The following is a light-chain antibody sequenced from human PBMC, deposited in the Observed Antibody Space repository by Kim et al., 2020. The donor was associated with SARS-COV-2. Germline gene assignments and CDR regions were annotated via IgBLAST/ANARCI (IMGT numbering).Light chain of an antibody. CDR2: AAS. CDR1: QSVSSSY. J-gene: IGKJ4*01. Sequence: PGERATLSCRASQSVSSSYLAWYQQKPGQAPRLLIYAASSRATGIPDRFSGSGSGTDFTLTISRLEPEDFAVYYCQQYGSSPQTFGGGTKV. CDR3: QQYGSSPQT. V-gene: IGKV3-20*01.